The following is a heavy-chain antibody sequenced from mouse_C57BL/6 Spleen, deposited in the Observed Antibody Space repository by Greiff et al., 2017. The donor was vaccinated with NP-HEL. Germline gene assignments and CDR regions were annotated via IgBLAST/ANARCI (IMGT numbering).Heavy chain of an antibody. V-gene: IGHV1-54*01. D-gene: IGHD1-1*01. Sequence: QVQLQQSGAELVRPGTSVKVSCKASGYAFTNYLIEWVTQRPGQGLEWIGVINPGSGGTNYNEKFKGKATLTADKSSSTAYMQLSSLTSEDSAVYFCARGGYYYGSSSYDWYFDVWGTGTTVTVSS. J-gene: IGHJ1*03. CDR3: ARGGYYYGSSSYDWYFDV. CDR2: INPGSGGT. CDR1: GYAFTNYL.